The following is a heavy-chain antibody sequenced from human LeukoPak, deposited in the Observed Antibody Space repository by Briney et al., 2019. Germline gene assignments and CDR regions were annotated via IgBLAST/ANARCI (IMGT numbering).Heavy chain of an antibody. J-gene: IGHJ3*02. CDR1: GGTFSSYA. CDR3: AREGTYYYDSSRRGAFDI. V-gene: IGHV1-69*04. Sequence: SVKVSCKASGGTFSSYAISWVRQAPGQGLEWMGRIIPILGIANYAQKFQGRVTITADKSTSTAYMELSSLRSEDTAVYYCAREGTYYYDSSRRGAFDIWGQGTMVTVSS. CDR2: IIPILGIA. D-gene: IGHD3-22*01.